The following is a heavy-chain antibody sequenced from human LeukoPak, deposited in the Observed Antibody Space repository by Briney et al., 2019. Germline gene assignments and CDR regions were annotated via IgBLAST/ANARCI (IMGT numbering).Heavy chain of an antibody. CDR1: GFTVITND. CDR3: ARGVEPLAANTLAY. CDR2: LYSDGNT. Sequence: KAGGSLRLSCAASGFTVITNDMTWVRQAPGKGLEWVSVLYSDGNTKYADSVQGRFTISRDNSKNTLYLKMNSLSPDDTAVYYCARGVEPLAANTLAYWGQGTLVTVSS. J-gene: IGHJ4*02. V-gene: IGHV3-53*01. D-gene: IGHD1-14*01.